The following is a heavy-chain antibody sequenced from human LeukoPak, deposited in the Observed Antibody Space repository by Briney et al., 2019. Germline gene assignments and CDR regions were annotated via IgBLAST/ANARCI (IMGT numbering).Heavy chain of an antibody. CDR2: ISSSSSYI. Sequence: PGGSLRLSCAASGFTFSSYSMNWVRQAPGKGLEWVSSISSSSSYIYYADSVKGRFTISRDNAKNSLYLQMNSLRAEDTAVYFCTREAAAGIDYWGQGTLVTVSS. J-gene: IGHJ4*02. CDR1: GFTFSSYS. V-gene: IGHV3-21*01. D-gene: IGHD6-13*01. CDR3: TREAAAGIDY.